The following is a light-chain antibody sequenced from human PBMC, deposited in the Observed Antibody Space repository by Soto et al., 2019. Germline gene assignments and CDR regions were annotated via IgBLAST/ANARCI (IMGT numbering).Light chain of an antibody. CDR2: RTS. CDR3: HQYVSSWT. J-gene: IGKJ1*01. V-gene: IGKV3D-15*01. CDR1: QSVSIN. Sequence: EILMTQSPATLSVSPGERATLSFRARQSVSINLAWFQQKPGHAPRLLIYRTSNRATGIPDRFSGSGSGTDFILTISRLEPEDFAVYYCHQYVSSWTFGQGTKVDIK.